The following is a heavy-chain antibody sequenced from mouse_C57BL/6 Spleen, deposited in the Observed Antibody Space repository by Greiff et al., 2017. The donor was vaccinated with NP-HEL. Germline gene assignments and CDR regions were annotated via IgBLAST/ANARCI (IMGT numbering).Heavy chain of an antibody. CDR2: ISDGGSYS. CDR1: GFTFSSYA. V-gene: IGHV5-4*01. J-gene: IGHJ3*01. Sequence: DVMLVESGGGLVKPGGSLKLSCAASGFTFSSYAMSWVRQTPEKRLEWVATISDGGSYSYYPDNVKGRFTISRDNAKNNLYLQMSHLKSEDTAMYYCAREDGGLAYWGQGTLVTVSA. D-gene: IGHD2-3*01. CDR3: AREDGGLAY.